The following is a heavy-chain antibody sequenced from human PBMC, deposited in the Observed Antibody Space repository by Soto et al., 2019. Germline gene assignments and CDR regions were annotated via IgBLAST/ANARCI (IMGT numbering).Heavy chain of an antibody. CDR1: GFTLSDHY. V-gene: IGHV3-72*01. D-gene: IGHD3-22*01. CDR3: VRATYFSDSSGYTRCLDY. Sequence: GGSLRLSCAGYGFTLSDHYIDWVRQAPGKGLEWVGRSRDKPQGYSTAYAASVKGRFTTARDESKNSAYLQMNSLKTEDTAVYYCVRATYFSDSSGYTRCLDYWGQGTLVTVSS. CDR2: SRDKPQGYST. J-gene: IGHJ4*02.